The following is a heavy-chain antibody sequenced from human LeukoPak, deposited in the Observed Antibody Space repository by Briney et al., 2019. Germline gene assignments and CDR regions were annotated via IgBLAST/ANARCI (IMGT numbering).Heavy chain of an antibody. CDR3: ASAEAAQGGYDPNYYYYMDV. J-gene: IGHJ6*03. D-gene: IGHD2-15*01. CDR2: IIPIFGTA. CDR1: GGTFSSYA. V-gene: IGHV1-69*13. Sequence: EASVKVSCKASGGTFSSYAISWVRQAPGQGLEWMGGIIPIFGTANYAQKFQGRVTITADESTSTAYMELSSLRSEDTAVYYCASAEAAQGGYDPNYYYYMDVWGKGTTVTVSS.